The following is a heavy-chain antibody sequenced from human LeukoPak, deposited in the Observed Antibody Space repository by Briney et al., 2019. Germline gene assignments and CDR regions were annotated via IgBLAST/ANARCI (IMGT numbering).Heavy chain of an antibody. CDR3: AKGGASVTRYVDY. D-gene: IGHD4-17*01. J-gene: IGHJ4*02. Sequence: GGSLRLSCEASGFTFSDYTMNWVRQTPGKGLEWVGIMSNSGENTFYGEAVKGRFTISRDNSQNTLYLQMNSLRPEDTAVYYCAKGGASVTRYVDYWGQGTLVTVSS. CDR2: MSNSGENT. V-gene: IGHV3-30*18. CDR1: GFTFSDYT.